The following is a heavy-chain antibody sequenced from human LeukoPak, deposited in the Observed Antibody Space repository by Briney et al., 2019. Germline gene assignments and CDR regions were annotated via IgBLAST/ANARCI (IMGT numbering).Heavy chain of an antibody. CDR2: IYYSKNT. CDR1: GGSISSSSAY. CDR3: VSPRGFSYGYFDY. D-gene: IGHD5-18*01. Sequence: SETLSLTCTVSGGSISSSSAYGGWIRQPPGKGLEWIGSIYYSKNTYYNPSLKSRVTISADTSKNQFSLTLGSVSATDTAVYYCVSPRGFSYGYFDYWGQGTLVTVSS. J-gene: IGHJ4*02. V-gene: IGHV4-39*01.